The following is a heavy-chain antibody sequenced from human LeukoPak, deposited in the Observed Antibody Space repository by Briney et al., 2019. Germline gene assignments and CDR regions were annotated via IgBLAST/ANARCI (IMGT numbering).Heavy chain of an antibody. CDR1: GITLNNYG. J-gene: IGHJ3*02. D-gene: IGHD6-13*01. Sequence: GGSLRLSCAVSGITLNNYGMTWVRQAPGKGLEWVAGISDSGGSTKYADSVKGRFTISRHNSKNTLYLQMNSLRAEDTAVYYCARVSRNDAFDIWGQGTMVTVSS. V-gene: IGHV3-23*01. CDR3: ARVSRNDAFDI. CDR2: ISDSGGST.